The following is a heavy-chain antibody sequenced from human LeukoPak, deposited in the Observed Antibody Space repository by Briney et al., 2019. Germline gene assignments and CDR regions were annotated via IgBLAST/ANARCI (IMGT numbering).Heavy chain of an antibody. CDR1: GGSISSHY. Sequence: SETLSLTCTVSGGSISSHYWSWIRQPPGKGLKWIGYIYYSGSTNYNPSVRGRVTISVDTSKNQFSMNLSSVTAADTAVYYCARDAGGGCFDYWGQGTLVTVSS. J-gene: IGHJ4*02. CDR3: ARDAGGGCFDY. CDR2: IYYSGST. V-gene: IGHV4-59*11. D-gene: IGHD3-16*01.